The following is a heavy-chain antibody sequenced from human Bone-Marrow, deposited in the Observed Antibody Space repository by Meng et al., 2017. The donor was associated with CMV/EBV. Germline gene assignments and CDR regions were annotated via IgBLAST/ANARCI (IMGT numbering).Heavy chain of an antibody. D-gene: IGHD3-3*01. CDR1: GFTFSSYS. CDR3: ARPQNYDFWSGYRPYYYYGMAV. Sequence: GESLKISCAASGFTFSSYSMNWVRQAPGKGLEWVSSISSSSSYIYYADSVKGRFTISRDNAKNSLYLQMNSLRAEDTAVYYCARPQNYDFWSGYRPYYYYGMAVWGPGNTVNGAS. CDR2: ISSSSSYI. J-gene: IGHJ6*01. V-gene: IGHV3-21*01.